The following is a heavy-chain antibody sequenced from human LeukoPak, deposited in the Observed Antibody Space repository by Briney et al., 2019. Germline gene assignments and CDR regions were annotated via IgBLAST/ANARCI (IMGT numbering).Heavy chain of an antibody. Sequence: PGGSLRLSCAASGFTFSNYWMSWVRQAPGKGLEWVAVIWYDGSNKYYADSVKGRFTISRDNSKNTLYLQMNSLRAEDTAVYYCAKWQLVRTRQGGTFDYWGQGTLVTVSS. CDR2: IWYDGSNK. D-gene: IGHD6-13*01. J-gene: IGHJ4*02. CDR3: AKWQLVRTRQGGTFDY. V-gene: IGHV3-30*02. CDR1: GFTFSNYW.